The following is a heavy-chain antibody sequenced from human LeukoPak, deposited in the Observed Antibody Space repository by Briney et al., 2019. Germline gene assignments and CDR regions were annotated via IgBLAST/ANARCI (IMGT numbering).Heavy chain of an antibody. CDR3: VSQQVAPP. CDR1: GFTFSHYW. Sequence: GGSLRLSCVASGFTFSHYWMSWVRQAPEKGLEWVANIKEDGSIEDYVDSVKGRFTVSRDNAKNSLYLEMNSLRVEDTAVYYCVSQQVAPPWGQGTLVIVSS. D-gene: IGHD5-12*01. CDR2: IKEDGSIE. V-gene: IGHV3-7*01. J-gene: IGHJ5*02.